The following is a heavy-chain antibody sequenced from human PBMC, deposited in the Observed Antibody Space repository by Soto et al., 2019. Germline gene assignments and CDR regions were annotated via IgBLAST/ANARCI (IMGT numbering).Heavy chain of an antibody. J-gene: IGHJ3*02. CDR2: ISYDGSNK. D-gene: IGHD7-27*01. V-gene: IGHV3-30-3*01. Sequence: GGSLRPSCAASGFTFSDYYMTWIRQAPGKGLEWVAVISYDGSNKYYADSVKGRFTISRDNSKNTLYLQMNSLRAEDTAVYYCARALGLAPHLEPDAFDIWGQGTMVTVSS. CDR3: ARALGLAPHLEPDAFDI. CDR1: GFTFSDYY.